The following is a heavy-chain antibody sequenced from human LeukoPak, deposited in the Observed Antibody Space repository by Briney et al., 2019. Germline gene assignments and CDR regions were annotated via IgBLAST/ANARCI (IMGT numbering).Heavy chain of an antibody. J-gene: IGHJ4*02. CDR1: GFTFSSNA. V-gene: IGHV3-23*01. D-gene: IGHD3-22*01. Sequence: GGSLRLSCTASGFTFSSNAMSWVRQAPGKGLEWVSAMSGSGDSTYYADSVKGRFTISRDNSKNTLYLQMNSLRAEDTAVYYCAKPRPNYYDSSGFYSYFDYWGQGTLVTVSS. CDR2: MSGSGDST. CDR3: AKPRPNYYDSSGFYSYFDY.